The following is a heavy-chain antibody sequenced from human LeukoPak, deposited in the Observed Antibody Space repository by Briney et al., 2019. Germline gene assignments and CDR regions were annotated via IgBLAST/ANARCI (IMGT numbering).Heavy chain of an antibody. V-gene: IGHV1-18*01. CDR2: ISAYNGNT. CDR1: GYTFINYG. Sequence: GASVNVSCTASGYTFINYGISWVRQAPGQGLEWMGWISAYNGNTNYAQKLQGRVTMTTDTSTSTAYMELRSLRSDDTAVYYCARDLTGTAGTDWGQGTLVTVSS. CDR3: ARDLTGTAGTD. D-gene: IGHD3-10*01. J-gene: IGHJ4*02.